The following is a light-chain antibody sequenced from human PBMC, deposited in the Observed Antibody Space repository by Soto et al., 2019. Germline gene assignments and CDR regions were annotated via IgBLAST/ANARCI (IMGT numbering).Light chain of an antibody. CDR1: QSVSSN. J-gene: IGKJ1*01. CDR2: GAS. CDR3: QQYNNWRQT. V-gene: IGKV3-15*01. Sequence: EIVMTQSPATLSVSPGERATLSCRASQSVSSNLACYQQKPGQAPRLLIYGASTRATGIPARFSGSGSGTEFTLTISSLQSEDFAVYYCQQYNNWRQTFGQGTKVDI.